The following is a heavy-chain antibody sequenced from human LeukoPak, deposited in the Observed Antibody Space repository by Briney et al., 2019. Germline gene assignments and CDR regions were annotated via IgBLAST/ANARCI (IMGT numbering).Heavy chain of an antibody. J-gene: IGHJ4*02. Sequence: GGSLRLSCAASGFTFSSYGMSWVRQAPGKGLEWVSGINWNGGSTGHADSVKGRFTISRDNAKNSLYLQMNSLRAEDTALYYCARRGYYYDSSGYYDFDYWGQGTLVTVSS. CDR2: INWNGGST. D-gene: IGHD3-22*01. CDR3: ARRGYYYDSSGYYDFDY. V-gene: IGHV3-20*04. CDR1: GFTFSSYG.